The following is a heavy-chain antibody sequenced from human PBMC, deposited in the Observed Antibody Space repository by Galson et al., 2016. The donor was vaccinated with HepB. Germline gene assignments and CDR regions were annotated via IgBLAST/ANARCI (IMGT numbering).Heavy chain of an antibody. D-gene: IGHD5-12*01. CDR3: ARAIVTTDNYYYGMDV. J-gene: IGHJ6*02. V-gene: IGHV2-70*01. CDR2: IDWNDYK. CDR1: GFSLSTSGMC. Sequence: LVKPTQTLTLTCTFSGFSLSTSGMCVSWIRQPPGKALEWLALIDWNDYKYYSTSLKTRLTISKDTSKNQVVLTMTNMDPMDTATYYCARAIVTTDNYYYGMDVWGQGTTVTVSS.